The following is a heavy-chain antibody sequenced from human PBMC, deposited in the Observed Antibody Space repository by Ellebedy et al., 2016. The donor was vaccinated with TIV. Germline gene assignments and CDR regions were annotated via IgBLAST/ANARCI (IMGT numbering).Heavy chain of an antibody. D-gene: IGHD2-8*02. CDR3: ARGGTAGGFDV. CDR1: GFIFSSHW. V-gene: IGHV3-7*01. Sequence: GGSLRLXCAASGFIFSSHWMSWVRQVPGKGLEWVANIKEDGSEEYYGDSVKGRCTIFRDNDKNSLNLQMVSLRAEDTAVYYCARGGTAGGFDVWGQGTMVTVSS. J-gene: IGHJ3*01. CDR2: IKEDGSEE.